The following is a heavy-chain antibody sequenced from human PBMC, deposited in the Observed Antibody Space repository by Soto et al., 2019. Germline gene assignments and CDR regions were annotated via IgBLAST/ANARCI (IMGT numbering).Heavy chain of an antibody. CDR2: ISYDGSNK. CDR1: GLTFSSYG. D-gene: IGHD6-6*01. CDR3: AKDLFSSSSGDY. J-gene: IGHJ4*02. Sequence: GGSLRLSCAASGLTFSSYGMHWVRQAPGKGLEWVAVISYDGSNKYYADSVKGRFTISRDNSKNTLYLQMNSLRAEDTAVYYCAKDLFSSSSGDYWGQGTLVTVSS. V-gene: IGHV3-30*18.